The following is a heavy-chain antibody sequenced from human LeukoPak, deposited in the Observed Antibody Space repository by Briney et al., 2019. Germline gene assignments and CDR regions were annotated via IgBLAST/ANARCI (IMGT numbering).Heavy chain of an antibody. CDR2: INPNSGGT. CDR3: ARAFKEMATIDY. CDR1: GYTFTGYY. Sequence: GASVTVSFKASGYTFTGYYMHWVRQAPGQGLEWMGWINPNSGGTNYAQKFQGRVTMTRDTSISTAYMELSRLRSDDTAVYYCARAFKEMATIDYWGQGTLVTVSS. V-gene: IGHV1-2*02. D-gene: IGHD5-24*01. J-gene: IGHJ4*02.